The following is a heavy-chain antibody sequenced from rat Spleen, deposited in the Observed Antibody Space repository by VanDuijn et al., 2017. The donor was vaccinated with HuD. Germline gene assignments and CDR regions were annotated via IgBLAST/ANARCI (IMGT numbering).Heavy chain of an antibody. Sequence: VQLVESGGGLVQPGRSLKLSCAASGFTFTNYDMAWVRQPPGKGLEWMGVIWTGGSTAYNSLLKSRLSITRDISKSQVFLKMNSLQTEDTATYYCARANRDSYAHFDYWGQGVMVTVSS. CDR1: GFTFTNYD. CDR2: IWTGGST. V-gene: IGHV2-45*01. J-gene: IGHJ2*01. D-gene: IGHD1-12*01. CDR3: ARANRDSYAHFDY.